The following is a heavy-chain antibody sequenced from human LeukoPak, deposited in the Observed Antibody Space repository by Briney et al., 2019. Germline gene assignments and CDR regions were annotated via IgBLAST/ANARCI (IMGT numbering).Heavy chain of an antibody. D-gene: IGHD6-19*01. J-gene: IGHJ4*02. CDR3: ARVPPALSGWEIYFDY. V-gene: IGHV3-53*01. Sequence: GGSLRLSCAASGLTVSSNYMSWVRQAPGKGLEWVSVIYSGGSTYYADSVKGRFTISRDNSKNTLYLQMNSLRAEDMAVYYCARVPPALSGWEIYFDYWGQGTLVTVSS. CDR2: IYSGGST. CDR1: GLTVSSNY.